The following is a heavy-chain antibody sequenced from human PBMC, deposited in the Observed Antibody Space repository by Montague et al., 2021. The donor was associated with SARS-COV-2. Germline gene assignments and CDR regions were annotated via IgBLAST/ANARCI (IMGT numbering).Heavy chain of an antibody. V-gene: IGHV4-39*01. CDR1: GGSISSSSYY. D-gene: IGHD3-22*01. CDR2: IYYTGXT. Sequence: SETRSLTCTVSGGSISSSSYYWGWIRQPPGKGLEWIGSIYYTGXTXYXXXXKXRVTISVDTSKNQFSLKLSSVTAADTAVYYCARHGYYETYDAFDIWGQGTMVTVSS. CDR3: ARHGYYETYDAFDI. J-gene: IGHJ3*02.